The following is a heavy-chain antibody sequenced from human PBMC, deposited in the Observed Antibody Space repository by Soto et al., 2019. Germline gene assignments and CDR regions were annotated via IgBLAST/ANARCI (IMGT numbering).Heavy chain of an antibody. CDR1: GFTFSSYG. V-gene: IGHV3-30*18. Sequence: QEQLVESGGGVVQPGTSLRLSCAASGFTFSSYGMHWVRQAPGKGLEWVAVTSHDGSNKCYANSVKDRFSISRDDSKNTLFLQMNSLRTEDTAVYYCAKDRRDYGDSLVNNYFDPWGQGTLVTVSS. CDR2: TSHDGSNK. J-gene: IGHJ5*02. D-gene: IGHD4-17*01. CDR3: AKDRRDYGDSLVNNYFDP.